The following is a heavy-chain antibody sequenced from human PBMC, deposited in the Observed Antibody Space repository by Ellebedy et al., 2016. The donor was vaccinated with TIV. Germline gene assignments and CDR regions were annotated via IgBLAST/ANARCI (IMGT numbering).Heavy chain of an antibody. CDR1: GFTSSTYE. CDR2: VSGHGRIQ. Sequence: GESLKISCVASGFTSSTYEIHWVRQAPGKGLEWVAVVSGHGRIQLYADSVKGRFTISRDNFGNMLYLQMNSLGAEDTAVYYCAREGGTYYSAHFDQWGQGTPVTVSS. V-gene: IGHV3-30-3*01. D-gene: IGHD1-26*01. J-gene: IGHJ4*02. CDR3: AREGGTYYSAHFDQ.